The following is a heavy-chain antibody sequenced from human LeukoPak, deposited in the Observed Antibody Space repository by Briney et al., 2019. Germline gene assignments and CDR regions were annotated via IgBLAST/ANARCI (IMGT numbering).Heavy chain of an antibody. D-gene: IGHD2-2*01. Sequence: VASVKVSCKASGYTFTGYYMHWVRQAPGQGLEWMGWINPNSGGTNYAQKFQGRVTMTRDTSISTAYMGLSRLGSDDTAVYYCAREGGYCSSTSCLNWFDPWGQGTLVTVSS. V-gene: IGHV1-2*02. CDR2: INPNSGGT. J-gene: IGHJ5*02. CDR1: GYTFTGYY. CDR3: AREGGYCSSTSCLNWFDP.